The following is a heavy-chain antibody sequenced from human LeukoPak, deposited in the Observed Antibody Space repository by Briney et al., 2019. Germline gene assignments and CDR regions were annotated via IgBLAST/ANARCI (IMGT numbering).Heavy chain of an antibody. V-gene: IGHV3-49*04. D-gene: IGHD6-13*01. CDR1: GFTFGDYA. CDR3: TRDRDSSSWYYY. Sequence: GGSLRLSCTASGFTFGDYAMSWVRQAPGKGLEWVGFIRSKAYGGTTEYAASVKGRFTISRDDSKSTAYLQMNSLKTEDTAVYYCTRDRDSSSWYYYWGQGTLVTVSS. J-gene: IGHJ4*02. CDR2: IRSKAYGGTT.